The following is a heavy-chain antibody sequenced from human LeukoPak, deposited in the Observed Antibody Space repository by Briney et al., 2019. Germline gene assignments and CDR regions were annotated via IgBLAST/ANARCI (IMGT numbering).Heavy chain of an antibody. Sequence: GGSLRLSCAASGFIFSNYAMTWVRQAPGKGLEWVSSISGNAGSTYYRDSVKGRFTISRDNSKNTLFLQMNSLRAEDTGMYYCAKYGAPGWSGYCDYWGQGTLVTVSS. CDR2: ISGNAGST. CDR1: GFIFSNYA. CDR3: AKYGAPGWSGYCDY. V-gene: IGHV3-23*01. J-gene: IGHJ4*02. D-gene: IGHD4/OR15-4a*01.